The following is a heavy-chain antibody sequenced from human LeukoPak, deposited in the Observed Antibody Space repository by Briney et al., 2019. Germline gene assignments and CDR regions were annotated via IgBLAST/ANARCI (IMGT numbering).Heavy chain of an antibody. V-gene: IGHV1-18*01. CDR1: GYTFTSYG. CDR2: ISAYNGNT. D-gene: IGHD4-23*01. CDR3: ARDPGYGGNSGAWSYYYYMDV. J-gene: IGHJ6*03. Sequence: GASVKVSCKASGYTFTSYGISWVRRAPGQGLEWMGWISAYNGNTNYAQKFQGRVTITADESTSTAYMELSSLRSEDTAVYYCARDPGYGGNSGAWSYYYYMDVWGKGTTVTVSS.